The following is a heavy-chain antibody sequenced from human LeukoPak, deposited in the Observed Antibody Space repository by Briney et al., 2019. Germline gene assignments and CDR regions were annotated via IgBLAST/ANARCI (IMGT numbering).Heavy chain of an antibody. Sequence: TGGSLRLSCAASGFTFSSYEIKWVRQAPGKGLEWVSYISSSGNTMCYADSVKGRFTISRDNAKNSLYLQMNSLRAEDTAVYYCARYCSGGSCYVGIDYWGQGTLVTVSS. D-gene: IGHD2-15*01. CDR2: ISSSGNTM. CDR3: ARYCSGGSCYVGIDY. J-gene: IGHJ4*02. V-gene: IGHV3-48*03. CDR1: GFTFSSYE.